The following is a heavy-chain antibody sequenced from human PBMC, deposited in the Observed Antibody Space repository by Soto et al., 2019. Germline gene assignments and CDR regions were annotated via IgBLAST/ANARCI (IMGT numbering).Heavy chain of an antibody. CDR3: ARVVPGAEAWFGP. Sequence: QVQLVQSGGEVKRPGASVKVSCKTSGYTFSNYGITWVRQAPGQPLEWLGWISLYSDGTNYAQKFPGRVPMTTDTSTTTAYMELRSLRSDDTAVYYCARVVPGAEAWFGPWGQGTLVTVSS. J-gene: IGHJ5*02. D-gene: IGHD2-2*01. CDR2: ISLYSDGT. CDR1: GYTFSNYG. V-gene: IGHV1-18*01.